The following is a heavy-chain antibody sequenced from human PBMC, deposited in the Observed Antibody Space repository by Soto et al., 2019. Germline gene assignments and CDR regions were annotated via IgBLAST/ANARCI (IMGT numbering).Heavy chain of an antibody. CDR2: TYYRSKWYN. CDR1: GDSVSSNSAA. J-gene: IGHJ4*02. Sequence: SQTLSLTCAISGDSVSSNSAAWNWIRQSPSRGLGWLGRTYYRSKWYNDYAVSVKSRITINPDTSKNQFSLQLNSVTPEDTAVYYCAKDHYCTNGVCYTVFGYWGQGTLVTVSS. D-gene: IGHD2-8*01. CDR3: AKDHYCTNGVCYTVFGY. V-gene: IGHV6-1*01.